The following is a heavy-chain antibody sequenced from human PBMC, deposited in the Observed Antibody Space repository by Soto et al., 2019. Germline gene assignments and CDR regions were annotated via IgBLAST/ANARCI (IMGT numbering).Heavy chain of an antibody. Sequence: ASVKVPCRAPRTTFPSYYFNWVEQAPGQGLEWMGVIDPHGGSTAYAQKFQGRVTMTRDTSASTVYMEVSSLTSEDTAMYYCARSSGGNFGIIIEGTNWFAPWGQGTLVTVSS. D-gene: IGHD1-26*01. CDR2: IDPHGGST. CDR1: RTTFPSYY. J-gene: IGHJ5*02. CDR3: ARSSGGNFGIIIEGTNWFAP. V-gene: IGHV1-46*01.